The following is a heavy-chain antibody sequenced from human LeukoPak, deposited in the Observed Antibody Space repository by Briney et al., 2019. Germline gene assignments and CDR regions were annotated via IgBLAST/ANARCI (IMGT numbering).Heavy chain of an antibody. Sequence: ASVKVSCKASGYTFTGYYMHWVRQAPGQGLEWMGWINPNSGGTNYAQKFQGWVTMTRDTSISTAYMELSRLRSDDTAVYYCARSVTMVRGVITPSWFDPWGQGTLVTVSS. V-gene: IGHV1-2*04. D-gene: IGHD3-10*01. CDR2: INPNSGGT. CDR1: GYTFTGYY. J-gene: IGHJ5*02. CDR3: ARSVTMVRGVITPSWFDP.